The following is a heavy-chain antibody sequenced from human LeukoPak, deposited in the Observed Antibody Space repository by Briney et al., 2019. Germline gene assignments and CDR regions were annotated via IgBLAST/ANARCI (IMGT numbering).Heavy chain of an antibody. CDR3: ARGRPQWLVLTSGFDP. V-gene: IGHV4-59*01. CDR1: GGSISSYY. J-gene: IGHJ5*02. CDR2: IYYSGST. D-gene: IGHD6-19*01. Sequence: SETLSLTCTVSGGSISSYYWSWIRQPPGKGLEWIGYIYYSGSTNCNPSLKSRPTISVDTSKNQFSLKLSSVTAADTAVYYCARGRPQWLVLTSGFDPWGQGTLVTVSS.